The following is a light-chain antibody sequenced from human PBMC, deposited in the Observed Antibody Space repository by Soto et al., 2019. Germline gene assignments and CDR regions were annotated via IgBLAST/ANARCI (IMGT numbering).Light chain of an antibody. CDR3: AAWDDSLNGPV. V-gene: IGLV1-44*01. J-gene: IGLJ2*01. Sequence: QSALTQPPSASGTPGQRVTISCSGSISNIGSNTVNWYQQLSGTAPKLLIYSNNRRPSGVPDRFSGSKSGTSASLAISGLQSEDEADYYCAAWDDSLNGPVFGGGTKLTVL. CDR2: SNN. CDR1: ISNIGSNT.